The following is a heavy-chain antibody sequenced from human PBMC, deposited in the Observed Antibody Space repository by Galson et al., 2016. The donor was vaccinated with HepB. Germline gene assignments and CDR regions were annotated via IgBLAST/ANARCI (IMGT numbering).Heavy chain of an antibody. D-gene: IGHD1-26*01. Sequence: SLRLSCAPSGFTFSPYVMHWVRQAPGKGLEWVALIWYDGVKKSYADSVKGRFTISRDNSKNTLFLDMNSLRAEDTAVYYCARDYYNSPWSMDVWGKGTAVTVSS. CDR3: ARDYYNSPWSMDV. CDR1: GFTFSPYV. V-gene: IGHV3-33*01. CDR2: IWYDGVKK. J-gene: IGHJ6*03.